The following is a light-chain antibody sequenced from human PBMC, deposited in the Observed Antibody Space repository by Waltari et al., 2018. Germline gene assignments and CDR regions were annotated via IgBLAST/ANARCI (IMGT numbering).Light chain of an antibody. CDR3: HHYGSSPQT. CDR1: QSFSSSY. V-gene: IGKV3-20*01. J-gene: IGKJ2*01. CDR2: GTF. Sequence: EIVLTQSPGTLSLSPGEGATLSCRASQSFSSSYLAWYQKKPGQAPRLLIYGTFTRATGVPDRFSGSWSGTDFTLTISRLEPEDFAVYYCHHYGSSPQTFGQGTKLEIK.